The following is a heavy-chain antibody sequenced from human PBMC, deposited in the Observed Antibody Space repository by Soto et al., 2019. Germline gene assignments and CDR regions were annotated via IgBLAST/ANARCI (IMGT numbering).Heavy chain of an antibody. J-gene: IGHJ4*02. CDR2: ISGYNGNT. Sequence: QVQLVQSGAEVKKPGASVKVSCKASGYTFTIYGISWVRQAPGQGFEWMGWISGYNGNTDYAQNLQDRVTLTTDASKSSVYMELRSLRSDDTAVYYCARVDYYDSSGYYGYWGQGTLITVSS. CDR1: GYTFTIYG. D-gene: IGHD3-22*01. V-gene: IGHV1-18*04. CDR3: ARVDYYDSSGYYGY.